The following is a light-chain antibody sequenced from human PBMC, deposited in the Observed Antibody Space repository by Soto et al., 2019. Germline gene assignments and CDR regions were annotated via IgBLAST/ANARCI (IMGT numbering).Light chain of an antibody. CDR2: DAS. CDR1: QSISTY. CDR3: QQSYMDPIT. J-gene: IGKJ5*01. Sequence: IHMTHSPSSLSSSVWNRITITFPASQSISTYLNWYQMKPGKAPNLLIYDASRLQSGVTSRFSGSGGGTDFTLSISSVQPEDFATYFCQQSYMDPITFGQGTRLEIK. V-gene: IGKV1-39*01.